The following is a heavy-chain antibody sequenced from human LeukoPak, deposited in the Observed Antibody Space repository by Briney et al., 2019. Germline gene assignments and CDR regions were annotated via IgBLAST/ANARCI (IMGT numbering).Heavy chain of an antibody. CDR2: INPSSGGA. D-gene: IGHD6-13*01. V-gene: IGHV1-2*02. CDR1: GYTFTGYY. J-gene: IGHJ6*03. Sequence: ASVRVSCKASGYTFTGYYIHWGRHAPGQGLEWMGWINPSSGGAKYAQNFQGRVIRTTDTSVSTAYMELSSLRSDDTAVYYCARSSPPTYYHFYYYMAVWGKGSTVTVSS. CDR3: ARSSPPTYYHFYYYMAV.